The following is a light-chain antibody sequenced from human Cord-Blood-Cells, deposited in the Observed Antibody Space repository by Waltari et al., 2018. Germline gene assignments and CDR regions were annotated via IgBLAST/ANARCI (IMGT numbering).Light chain of an antibody. Sequence: SYELTQPPSVSVSPGQTASITCSGDTLGDKYACWYQQKPGQSPVLVIYQDSKRPSGIPDRFSGSNSGNTATLTISGTQARDEADYYCQAWDSSSLWVFGGGTKLTVL. CDR2: QDS. V-gene: IGLV3-1*01. CDR1: TLGDKY. J-gene: IGLJ3*02. CDR3: QAWDSSSLWV.